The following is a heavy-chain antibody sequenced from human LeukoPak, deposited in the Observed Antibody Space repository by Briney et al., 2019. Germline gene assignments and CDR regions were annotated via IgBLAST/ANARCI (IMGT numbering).Heavy chain of an antibody. V-gene: IGHV4-59*01. CDR3: ARDTIFGVGSYYYYGMDV. CDR1: GGSISRYY. J-gene: IGHJ6*02. D-gene: IGHD3-3*01. Sequence: SETLSLTCTVSGGSISRYYWSWIRQSPGKGLEWIGYIYYRGTTNYNPSLKSRVTISVDTSKNQFSLNLSSVTAADTAVYYCARDTIFGVGSYYYYGMDVWGQGTTVTVSS. CDR2: IYYRGTT.